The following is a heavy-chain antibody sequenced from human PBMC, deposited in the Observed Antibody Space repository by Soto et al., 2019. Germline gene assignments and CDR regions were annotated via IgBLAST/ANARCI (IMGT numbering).Heavy chain of an antibody. D-gene: IGHD2-21*02. CDR1: GGTFISYA. CDR2: IIPIFGTA. J-gene: IGHJ3*02. Sequence: SVKVSWKASGGTFISYASSSLRQAPEQVLEWMGGIIPIFGTANYAQKFQGRVKITADESTSTAYMELSSLRSEDMAVYYCARGAAYCGGDCYPGLDAFDIWGQGTMVTVS. V-gene: IGHV1-69*13. CDR3: ARGAAYCGGDCYPGLDAFDI.